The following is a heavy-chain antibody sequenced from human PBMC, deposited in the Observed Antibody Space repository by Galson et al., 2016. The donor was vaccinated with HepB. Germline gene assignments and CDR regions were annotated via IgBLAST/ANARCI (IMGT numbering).Heavy chain of an antibody. CDR2: IKESGSER. CDR3: ASLDSTHYPRVY. CDR1: GFTFSSHW. D-gene: IGHD2/OR15-2a*01. V-gene: IGHV3-7*01. J-gene: IGHJ4*02. Sequence: SLRLSCAASGFTFSSHWMSWVRQAPGKGLEWVANIKESGSERDYVDSVKGRFTISRDNARNSLFLQMNSLRAEDTAVYFCASLDSTHYPRVYWGQGTRVTVSS.